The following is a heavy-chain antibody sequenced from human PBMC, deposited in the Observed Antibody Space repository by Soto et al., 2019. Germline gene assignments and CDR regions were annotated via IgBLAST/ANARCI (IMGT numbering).Heavy chain of an antibody. CDR3: MTSHLYWNDADC. Sequence: EVQLVESGGGLVKPGGALRLSCVASGLTLSSAWMSWVRQAPGKGLEWLGRLKSNIDGGTRDYAAPVKGRFTMSRDDSINTLYLQMNNLKTEDTCVYYCMTSHLYWNDADCWGQGALVTVSS. CDR2: LKSNIDGGTR. CDR1: GLTLSSAW. V-gene: IGHV3-15*01. J-gene: IGHJ4*02. D-gene: IGHD1-1*01.